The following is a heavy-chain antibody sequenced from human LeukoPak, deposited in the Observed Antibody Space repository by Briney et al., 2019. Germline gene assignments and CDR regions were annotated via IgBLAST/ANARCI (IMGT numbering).Heavy chain of an antibody. CDR3: ARGDYDTSGYYFFDS. V-gene: IGHV4-4*07. Sequence: PSETLSLTCTVSGGYISTYCWNWIRQSAGKGLEWIGCIYASGSTNYNPSLNSRVTISVDKSKNQFSLKLSSVTAADTAVYYCARGDYDTSGYYFFDSWGQGTLVTVSS. CDR1: GGYISTYC. D-gene: IGHD3-22*01. CDR2: IYASGST. J-gene: IGHJ4*02.